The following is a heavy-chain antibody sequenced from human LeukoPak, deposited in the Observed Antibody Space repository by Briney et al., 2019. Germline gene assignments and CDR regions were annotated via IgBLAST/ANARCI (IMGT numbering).Heavy chain of an antibody. J-gene: IGHJ4*02. CDR3: AKDAAANVDYPYYFDY. Sequence: GGSLRLSCAASGFTFNDYYMSWIRQAPGKGLEWVSYISSSGTTIYYADSVKGRFTISRDNAKNSLYLQMNSLRAEDTAVYYCAKDAAANVDYPYYFDYWGQGALVTVSS. CDR1: GFTFNDYY. CDR2: ISSSGTTI. V-gene: IGHV3-11*01. D-gene: IGHD4-11*01.